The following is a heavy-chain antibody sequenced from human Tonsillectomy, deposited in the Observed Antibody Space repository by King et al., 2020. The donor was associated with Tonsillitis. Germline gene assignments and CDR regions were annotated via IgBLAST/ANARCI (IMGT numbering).Heavy chain of an antibody. D-gene: IGHD6-19*01. Sequence: VQLVESGGGLVKPGGSLRLSCAASGFTFSSYSMNWVRQAPGKGLEWVSSISSSSSYIYYADSVKGRFTISRDNAKNSLYLQMNSLRAEDTAVYYCASIRDTGIAVAGPGFDYWGQGTLVTVSS. J-gene: IGHJ4*02. V-gene: IGHV3-21*01. CDR1: GFTFSSYS. CDR3: ASIRDTGIAVAGPGFDY. CDR2: ISSSSSYI.